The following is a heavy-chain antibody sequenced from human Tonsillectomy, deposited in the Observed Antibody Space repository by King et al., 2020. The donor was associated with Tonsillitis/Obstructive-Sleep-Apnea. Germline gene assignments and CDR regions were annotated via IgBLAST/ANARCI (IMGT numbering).Heavy chain of an antibody. D-gene: IGHD5-18*01. J-gene: IGHJ4*02. CDR2: ISSSSSYI. Sequence: VQLVESGGGLVKPGGSLRLSCAASGFTFSSYSMNWVRQAPGKGLEWVSSISSSSSYIYYADSVKGRFTISRDNAKNSLYLQMNSLRAEDTAVYYCAREGWDTAAFDYWGQGTLVTVSS. CDR3: AREGWDTAAFDY. CDR1: GFTFSSYS. V-gene: IGHV3-21*01.